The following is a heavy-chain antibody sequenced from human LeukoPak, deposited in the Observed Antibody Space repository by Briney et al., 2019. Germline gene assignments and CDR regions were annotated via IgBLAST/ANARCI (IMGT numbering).Heavy chain of an antibody. Sequence: ASVKVSCKASGYTFTDYYMHWVRQAPGKGLEWMGGFDPEDGETIYAQKFQGRVTMTEDTSTDTAYMELSSLRSEDTAVYYCATRVQLELPYFDYWGQGTLVTVSS. D-gene: IGHD1-7*01. J-gene: IGHJ4*02. CDR1: GYTFTDYY. V-gene: IGHV1-24*01. CDR3: ATRVQLELPYFDY. CDR2: FDPEDGET.